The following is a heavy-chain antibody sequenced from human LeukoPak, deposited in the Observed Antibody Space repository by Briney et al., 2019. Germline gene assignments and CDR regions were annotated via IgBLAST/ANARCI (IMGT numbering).Heavy chain of an antibody. Sequence: GAAVKASCKASGYTFTGYYLHWVRQAPGQGLEWMGWINPNNGGTHFAQNFQGRVTVTRDTSISTAYMELSRLRSDDTAVYYCARDSRVEMATIRAYWYFDLWGRGTLVTVSS. CDR1: GYTFTGYY. J-gene: IGHJ2*01. CDR3: ARDSRVEMATIRAYWYFDL. V-gene: IGHV1-2*02. CDR2: INPNNGGT. D-gene: IGHD5-24*01.